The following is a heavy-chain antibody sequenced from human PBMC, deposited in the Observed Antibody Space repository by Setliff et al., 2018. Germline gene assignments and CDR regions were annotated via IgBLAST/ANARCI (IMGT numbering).Heavy chain of an antibody. Sequence: SETLSLTCTVSGGSISSGSDYWGWIRQSPGKGLDWIGTVDRSGNTFYNPSLNSRVTISVDTSKNQFSLKLTSVSAADTAVYYCARRDSTGFYGYSFDFWGQGTLVTV. CDR2: VDRSGNT. D-gene: IGHD3-22*01. CDR1: GGSISSGSDY. CDR3: ARRDSTGFYGYSFDF. J-gene: IGHJ4*02. V-gene: IGHV4-39*01.